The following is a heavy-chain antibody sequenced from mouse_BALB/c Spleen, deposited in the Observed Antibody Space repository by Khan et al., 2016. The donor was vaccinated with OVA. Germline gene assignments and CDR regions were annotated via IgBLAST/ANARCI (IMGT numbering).Heavy chain of an antibody. V-gene: IGHV1S137*01. Sequence: VQLQESGPEPVRPGASVKISCKGSGYTFADSGMHWVRQSHAQSLEWIGVISTYYGNIKYNQKFEGRATMTVDKSSSTAYMELARLTSEDSAVYFCTRDGISEFTYWGQGTLVTVSA. CDR2: ISTYYGNI. CDR1: GYTFADSG. J-gene: IGHJ3*01. CDR3: TRDGISEFTY. D-gene: IGHD2-3*01.